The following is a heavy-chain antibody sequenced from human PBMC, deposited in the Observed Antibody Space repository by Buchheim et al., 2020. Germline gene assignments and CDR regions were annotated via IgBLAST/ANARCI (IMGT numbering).Heavy chain of an antibody. CDR1: GFIFSSYS. V-gene: IGHV3-48*01. CDR2: ISSRSGNI. J-gene: IGHJ4*02. Sequence: EVQLVESGGGLVQPGGSLRLSCAASGFIFSSYSMNWVRQAPGKGLEWVSYISSRSGNIYYADSVKGRFTISRDNAKNSLYLQMSSLSAEDTAVYYCARMRYSSSSRYFDYWAQGTL. D-gene: IGHD6-6*01. CDR3: ARMRYSSSSRYFDY.